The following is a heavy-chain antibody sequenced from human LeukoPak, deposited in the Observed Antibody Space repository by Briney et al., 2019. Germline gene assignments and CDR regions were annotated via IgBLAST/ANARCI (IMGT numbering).Heavy chain of an antibody. J-gene: IGHJ4*02. CDR2: IYSSGST. V-gene: IGHV4-4*09. Sequence: SETLSLTCTVSGDSISTYYWSWVRQPPGKGLEWIGYIYSSGSTNYNPSLKSRVTMSLDTSRDQFSLRLTSVTAADTAIYYCASRPADSTWYGVFDYWSQGTLVTVSS. D-gene: IGHD6-13*01. CDR1: GDSISTYY. CDR3: ASRPADSTWYGVFDY.